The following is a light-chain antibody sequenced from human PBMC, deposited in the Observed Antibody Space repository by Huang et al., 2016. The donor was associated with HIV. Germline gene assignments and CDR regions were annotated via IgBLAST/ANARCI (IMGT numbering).Light chain of an antibody. CDR1: QGISTD. Sequence: IHLTQSPSSLSASIGDRATITCRASQGISTDVAWYQQKPGKPPELLIYGAASLESGVPSTFSGSGSGTEFTLTIRSLQPDDLGTYYCQQYNSYPWTFGQGTKVEIK. V-gene: IGKV1-13*02. CDR3: QQYNSYPWT. J-gene: IGKJ1*01. CDR2: GAA.